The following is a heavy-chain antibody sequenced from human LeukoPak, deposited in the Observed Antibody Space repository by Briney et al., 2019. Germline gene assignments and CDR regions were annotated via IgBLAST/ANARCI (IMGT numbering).Heavy chain of an antibody. J-gene: IGHJ3*02. CDR3: AKAPPPYCSGGSCFDAFDI. D-gene: IGHD2-15*01. CDR2: IYYSGST. V-gene: IGHV4-39*07. Sequence: SETLSLTCTVSGGSISSSSYYWGWIRQPPGKGLEWIGSIYYSGSTYYNPSLKSRVTISVDTSKNQFSLKLSSVTAADTAVYYCAKAPPPYCSGGSCFDAFDIWGQGTLVTVSS. CDR1: GGSISSSSYY.